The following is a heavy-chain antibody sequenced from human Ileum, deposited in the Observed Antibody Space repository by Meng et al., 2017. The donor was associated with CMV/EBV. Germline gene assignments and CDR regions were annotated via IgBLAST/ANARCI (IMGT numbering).Heavy chain of an antibody. CDR2: IYAGGST. CDR3: ARVNFDFWSGYQDY. Sequence: GESLKISCAASGFSVSSNYMSWVRQAPGKGLEWVSVIYAGGSTYYADSVEGRFTISRDNSKNTVYLQMNSLRAEDTVVYYCARVNFDFWSGYQDYWGQGTLVTVSS. D-gene: IGHD3-3*01. V-gene: IGHV3-53*01. J-gene: IGHJ4*02. CDR1: GFSVSSNY.